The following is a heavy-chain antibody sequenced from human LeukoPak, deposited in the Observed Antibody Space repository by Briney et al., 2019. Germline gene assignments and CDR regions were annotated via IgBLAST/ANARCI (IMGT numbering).Heavy chain of an antibody. V-gene: IGHV4-34*01. J-gene: IGHJ4*02. Sequence: SETLSLICAVYGGPFRGYYWSWIRQPPGKGLEWIGEINHSGSTNYNPPLKSRVTISVDTSTNQFSLKLSSVTAADTAVYYCARGPGGVTTVLDYWGQGTLVTVSS. CDR1: GGPFRGYY. CDR3: ARGPGGVTTVLDY. D-gene: IGHD4-17*01. CDR2: INHSGST.